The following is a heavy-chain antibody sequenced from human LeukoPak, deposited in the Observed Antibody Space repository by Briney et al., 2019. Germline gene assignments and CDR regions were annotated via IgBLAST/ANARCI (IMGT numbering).Heavy chain of an antibody. D-gene: IGHD3-22*01. CDR1: GGSISSGGYS. Sequence: SQTLSLTCAVSGGSISSGGYSWSWIRQPPGKGLEWIGYIYYSVNTYYSPSLKSRVTISVDTSKNQFSLKLSSVTAADTAVYYCARGARYYDSSGYPIPTNDAFDIWGQGTMVTVSS. V-gene: IGHV4-30-4*07. CDR3: ARGARYYDSSGYPIPTNDAFDI. J-gene: IGHJ3*02. CDR2: IYYSVNT.